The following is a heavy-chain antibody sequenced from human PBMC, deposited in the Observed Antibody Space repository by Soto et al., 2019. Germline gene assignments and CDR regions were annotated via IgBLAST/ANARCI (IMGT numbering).Heavy chain of an antibody. CDR2: FDPEDGET. V-gene: IGHV1-24*01. CDR1: GYTLTELS. Sequence: SVKVSCKVSGYTLTELSMHWVRQAPGKGLEWMGGFDPEDGETIYAQKFQGRVTMTEDTSTDTAYMELSSLRSEDTAVYYCATDRTTKGIAAAGPNGYWGQGTLVTVSS. D-gene: IGHD6-13*01. J-gene: IGHJ4*02. CDR3: ATDRTTKGIAAAGPNGY.